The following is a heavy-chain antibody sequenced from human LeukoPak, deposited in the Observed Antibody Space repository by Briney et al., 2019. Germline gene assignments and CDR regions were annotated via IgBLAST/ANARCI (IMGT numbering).Heavy chain of an antibody. CDR3: ARDNGDYRSIYYYMDV. Sequence: PSETLSLTCTVSGGSINSGGSYWSWIRQHPGKGLEWIGCIYYSWSSYYNPSLKSRVTLSLDTSKNQFSLKLSSVTAADTAVYYCARDNGDYRSIYYYMDVWGKGTTVTVSS. CDR2: IYYSWSS. CDR1: GGSINSGGSY. J-gene: IGHJ6*03. D-gene: IGHD4-11*01. V-gene: IGHV4-31*03.